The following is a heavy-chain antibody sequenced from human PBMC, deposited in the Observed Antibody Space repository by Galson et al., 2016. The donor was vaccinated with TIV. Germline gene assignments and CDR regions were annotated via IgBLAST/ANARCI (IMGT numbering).Heavy chain of an antibody. CDR1: GGSISSGGYY. Sequence: TLSLTCTVSGGSISSGGYYWSWIRQSPGKGLEWIGYIYYSGRTFYNPSLKSRITISVDTSKNQFSVKLTSVTAAATAVYYCARKAGYYYTLWTSGAKGPRSPSP. J-gene: IGHJ6*02. CDR3: ARKAGYYYTLWTS. CDR2: IYYSGRT. V-gene: IGHV4-30-4*08.